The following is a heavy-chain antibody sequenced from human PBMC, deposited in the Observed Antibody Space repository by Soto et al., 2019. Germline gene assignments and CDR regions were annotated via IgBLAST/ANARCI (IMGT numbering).Heavy chain of an antibody. J-gene: IGHJ2*01. Sequence: GSLRLSCAASGFTFSSYSMNWVRQAPGKGLEWVSYISSSSSTIYYADSVKGRFTISRDNAKNSLYLQMNSLRDEDTAVYYCARFYYDSSGYYWYFDLWGRGTLVTVSS. CDR1: GFTFSSYS. V-gene: IGHV3-48*02. CDR2: ISSSSSTI. CDR3: ARFYYDSSGYYWYFDL. D-gene: IGHD3-22*01.